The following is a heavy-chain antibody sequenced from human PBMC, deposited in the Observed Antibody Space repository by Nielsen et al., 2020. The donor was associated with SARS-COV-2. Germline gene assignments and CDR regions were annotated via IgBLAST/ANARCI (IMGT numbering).Heavy chain of an antibody. V-gene: IGHV4-31*02. CDR3: ARAVSSVVPAAANYYYYMDV. D-gene: IGHD2-2*01. CDR2: VQYSGRT. Sequence: WIRQPPGKGLEWIGYVQYSGRTYYNPSLKSRLIISVDTSKNRFSLKLSSAAAADTAVYYCARAVSSVVPAAANYYYYMDVWGKGTTVTVSS. J-gene: IGHJ6*03.